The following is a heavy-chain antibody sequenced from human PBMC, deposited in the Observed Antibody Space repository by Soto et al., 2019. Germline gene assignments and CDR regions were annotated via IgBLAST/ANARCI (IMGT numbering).Heavy chain of an antibody. CDR2: IYYSGST. CDR1: GGSISSGGYY. V-gene: IGHV4-31*03. J-gene: IGHJ4*02. Sequence: QVQLQESGPGLVKPSQTLSLTYTVSGGSISSGGYYWSWIRQHPGKGLEWIGYIYYSGSTYYNPSLKSRVTISVDPSKNQFALKLSSVTAADTAVYSCARDGLTGTIDYWGQGTLVTVSS. CDR3: ARDGLTGTIDY. D-gene: IGHD1-20*01.